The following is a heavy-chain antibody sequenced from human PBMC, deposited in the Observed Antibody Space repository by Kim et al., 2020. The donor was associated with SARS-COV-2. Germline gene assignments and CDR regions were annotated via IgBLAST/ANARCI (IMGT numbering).Heavy chain of an antibody. V-gene: IGHV3-74*01. J-gene: IGHJ5*02. Sequence: RFTISRDNAKNTLYLQMNSLRAEDTAVYYCARENLYYDFWSGYEGWFDPWGQGTLVTVSS. CDR3: ARENLYYDFWSGYEGWFDP. D-gene: IGHD3-3*01.